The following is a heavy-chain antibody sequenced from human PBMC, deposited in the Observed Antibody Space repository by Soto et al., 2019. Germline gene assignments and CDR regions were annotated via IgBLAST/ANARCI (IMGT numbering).Heavy chain of an antibody. Sequence: SETLSLTCTVSGGSISSGGYYWSWIRQHPGKGLEWIGYIYYSGSTYYNPSLKSRVTISVDTSKNQFSLKLSSVTAADTAVYYCARHPNAYSSSSTYKNNWFDPWGQGTLVTVSS. CDR1: GGSISSGGYY. CDR2: IYYSGST. J-gene: IGHJ5*02. D-gene: IGHD6-6*01. V-gene: IGHV4-31*03. CDR3: ARHPNAYSSSSTYKNNWFDP.